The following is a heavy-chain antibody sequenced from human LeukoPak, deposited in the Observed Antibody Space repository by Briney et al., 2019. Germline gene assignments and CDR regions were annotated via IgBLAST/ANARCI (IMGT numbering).Heavy chain of an antibody. J-gene: IGHJ3*02. CDR2: ISAYNGNT. V-gene: IGHV1-18*01. D-gene: IGHD2-2*01. CDR1: GYTFTSYG. Sequence: ASVKVSCKASGYTFTSYGISWVRQAPGQGLEWMGWISAYNGNTNYAQKLQGRVTMTTDTSTRTAYMELRSLRSDDTAVYYCAREKGYCSTTNCYDGAFDIWGQGTMVTVPS. CDR3: AREKGYCSTTNCYDGAFDI.